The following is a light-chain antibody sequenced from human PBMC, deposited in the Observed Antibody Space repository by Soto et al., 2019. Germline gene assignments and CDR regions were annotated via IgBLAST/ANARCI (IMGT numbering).Light chain of an antibody. CDR1: QDISNY. Sequence: DIQMTQSPSSLSASVGDRVTITCQASQDISNYLNCYEQKPGKAPKLLIYDASNLDTGVPARFSGSVSGTDFTLTISRLEPEDFAVYYCQHYGASPYTFGQGTELEIK. CDR2: DAS. V-gene: IGKV1-33*01. J-gene: IGKJ2*01. CDR3: QHYGASPYT.